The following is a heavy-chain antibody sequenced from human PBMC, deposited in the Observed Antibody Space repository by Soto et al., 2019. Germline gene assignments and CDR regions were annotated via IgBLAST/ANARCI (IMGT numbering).Heavy chain of an antibody. Sequence: ASVKVSCKASGYTFTSYGISWVRQAPGQGLEWMGWISAYNGNTSYAQKLQGRVTMTTDTSTSTAYMELRSLRSDDTAVYYCARDPYYYDSSGYYSFDYWGQGTLVTVSS. D-gene: IGHD3-22*01. V-gene: IGHV1-18*01. CDR3: ARDPYYYDSSGYYSFDY. CDR2: ISAYNGNT. J-gene: IGHJ4*02. CDR1: GYTFTSYG.